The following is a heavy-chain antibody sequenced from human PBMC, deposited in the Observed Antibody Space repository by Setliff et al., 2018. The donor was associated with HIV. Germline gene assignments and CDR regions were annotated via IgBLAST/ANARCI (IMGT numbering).Heavy chain of an antibody. CDR1: GGSISSRSFY. V-gene: IGHV4-39*01. CDR2: IYYSGST. CDR3: AGRDTSTSYWFDP. J-gene: IGHJ5*02. D-gene: IGHD6-6*01. Sequence: PSETLSLTCTVSGGSISSRSFYWGWVRQPPGKSLEWIGIIYYSGSTYYNPSLKSRVTMSVDTSKNQFSLRLSSVTAADTAVYFCAGRDTSTSYWFDPWGQGTLVTV.